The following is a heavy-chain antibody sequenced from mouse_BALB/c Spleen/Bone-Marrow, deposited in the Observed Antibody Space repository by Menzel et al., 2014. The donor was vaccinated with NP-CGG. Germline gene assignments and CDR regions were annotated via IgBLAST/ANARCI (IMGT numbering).Heavy chain of an antibody. J-gene: IGHJ4*01. Sequence: VQLQQSGAELVRPGTSVKVSCKASGYAFTNYLIEWVKRRPGQGLEWIGVINPGSGSTNFNENFKGKATLTADKSSSTAYMQLSSLTSDDSAVYLCARRLTGTSAMDYWGQGTSVTVSS. CDR1: GYAFTNYL. D-gene: IGHD4-1*01. CDR3: ARRLTGTSAMDY. CDR2: INPGSGST. V-gene: IGHV1-54*01.